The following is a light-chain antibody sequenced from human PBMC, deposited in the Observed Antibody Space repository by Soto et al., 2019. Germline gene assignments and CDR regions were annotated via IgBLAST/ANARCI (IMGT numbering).Light chain of an antibody. Sequence: DIQMTQSPSTLSASVGDRVTVTCRASQSIDNWLAWYQQKPGKAPKLLIYKASTLESGVPSRFSGSGSGTDFTLTISSLQPDDFATYYCQQYNSYSPWTFGQGTKV. CDR3: QQYNSYSPWT. J-gene: IGKJ1*01. V-gene: IGKV1-5*03. CDR2: KAS. CDR1: QSIDNW.